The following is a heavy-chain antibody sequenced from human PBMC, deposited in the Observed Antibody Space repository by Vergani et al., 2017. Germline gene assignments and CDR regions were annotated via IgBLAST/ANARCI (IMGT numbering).Heavy chain of an antibody. V-gene: IGHV1-46*01. CDR1: GYTFTSYY. CDR2: INPSGGRT. Sequence: QVQLVQSGAEVKKPGASVKVSCKASGYTFTSYYMHWVRQAPGQGLEWMGIINPSGGRTSYAQKFQGRVTMTRDTSTSTVYMELSRLRSEDTAVYYCARDKGEGQLELHWFDPWGQGTLVTVSS. D-gene: IGHD1-7*01. J-gene: IGHJ5*02. CDR3: ARDKGEGQLELHWFDP.